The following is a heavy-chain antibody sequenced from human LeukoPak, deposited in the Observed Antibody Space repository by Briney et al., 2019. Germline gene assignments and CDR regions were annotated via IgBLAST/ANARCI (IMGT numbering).Heavy chain of an antibody. J-gene: IGHJ3*02. V-gene: IGHV4-34*01. D-gene: IGHD3-9*01. Sequence: SETLSLTCAVYGGSFSGYYWSWIRQPPGKGLEWIGEINHSGSTNYNPSLKSRVTISVDTSKNQFSLKLSSVTAADTAVYYCASEPYDILTGRADVFDIWGQGTMVTVSS. CDR2: INHSGST. CDR3: ASEPYDILTGRADVFDI. CDR1: GGSFSGYY.